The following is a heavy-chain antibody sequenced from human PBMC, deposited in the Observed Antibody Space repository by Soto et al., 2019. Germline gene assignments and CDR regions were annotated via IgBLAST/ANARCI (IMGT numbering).Heavy chain of an antibody. D-gene: IGHD6-19*01. CDR2: IYYSGST. V-gene: IGHV4-59*01. CDR1: GGSISSYY. CDR3: ARGSRVAGPDY. J-gene: IGHJ4*02. Sequence: LSLTCTVSGGSISSYYWSCIRQPPGKGLEWIGYIYYSGSTNYNPSLKSRVTISVDTSKNQFSLKLSSVTAADTAVYYCARGSRVAGPDYWGQGTLVTVSS.